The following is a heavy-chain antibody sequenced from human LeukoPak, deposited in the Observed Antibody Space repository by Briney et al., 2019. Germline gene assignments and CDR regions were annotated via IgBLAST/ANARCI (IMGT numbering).Heavy chain of an antibody. CDR2: IRYDGTEK. CDR1: GFSFSDYG. J-gene: IGHJ3*02. D-gene: IGHD3-10*01. Sequence: PGGSLRLSCAASGFSFSDYGMHWVRQAPGKGLEWVAFIRYDGTEKYYADSVKGRFTISRDNTKNSLFLKMNTLRPEDTALYYCIKGFGEFPYDAFDIWGQGTMVTVSS. V-gene: IGHV3-30*02. CDR3: IKGFGEFPYDAFDI.